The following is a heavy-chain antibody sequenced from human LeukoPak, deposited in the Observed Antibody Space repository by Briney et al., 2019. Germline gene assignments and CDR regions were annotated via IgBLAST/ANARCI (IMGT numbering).Heavy chain of an antibody. CDR2: INHSGST. J-gene: IGHJ3*02. D-gene: IGHD2-2*02. CDR3: ARGPATRYCSGTSCYIVGAFDI. Sequence: SETLPLTCAVYGGSFSGYYWSWIRQPPGKGLEWIGEINHSGSTNYNPSLKSRVTISVDTSKNQFSLKLSSVTAADTAVYYCARGPATRYCSGTSCYIVGAFDIWGQGTMVTVSS. V-gene: IGHV4-34*01. CDR1: GGSFSGYY.